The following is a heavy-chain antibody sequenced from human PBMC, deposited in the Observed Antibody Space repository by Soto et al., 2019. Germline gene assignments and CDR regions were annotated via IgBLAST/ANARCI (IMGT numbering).Heavy chain of an antibody. V-gene: IGHV3-23*01. Sequence: DVQLLESGGGLVQPGGSLRLSCAASGFTSSTYALNWVRQAPGKGLEWVSTISESGHHTDYADSVKGRFTISRDKSKNTLSLQMNSLRPEDTAVYYCAKSDGCGGGSCYTGTYYHFDFWGSGTLVTVSS. CDR2: ISESGHHT. D-gene: IGHD2-15*01. J-gene: IGHJ2*01. CDR3: AKSDGCGGGSCYTGTYYHFDF. CDR1: GFTSSTYA.